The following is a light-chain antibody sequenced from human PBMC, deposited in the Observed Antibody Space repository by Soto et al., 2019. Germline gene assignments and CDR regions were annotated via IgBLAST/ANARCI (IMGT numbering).Light chain of an antibody. J-gene: IGLJ1*01. V-gene: IGLV2-14*03. CDR2: EVN. CDR1: SSDVGGYNY. Sequence: QSVLTQPASVSGSPGQSITISCTGTSSDVGGYNYVSWFQQHPGKAPKLMISEVNXRPSGDSTRFSGPKSGNKAYLTMAGLQVEDEAEYFCFSFTTTIPHVFGTRTKGSV. CDR3: FSFTTTIPHV.